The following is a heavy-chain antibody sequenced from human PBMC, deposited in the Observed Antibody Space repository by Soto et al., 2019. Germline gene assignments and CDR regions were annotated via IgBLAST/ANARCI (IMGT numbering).Heavy chain of an antibody. Sequence: QVQLVESGGGVVQPGRSLRLSCAASGFTFSSYGMHWVRQAPGKGLEWVAVIWYDGSNKYYADSVKGRFTISRDNSKNTLYLQMNSLRAEDTAVYYCARDKGLWFGELFWCFDYWGQGTLVTVSS. D-gene: IGHD3-10*01. CDR3: ARDKGLWFGELFWCFDY. CDR1: GFTFSSYG. V-gene: IGHV3-33*01. CDR2: IWYDGSNK. J-gene: IGHJ4*02.